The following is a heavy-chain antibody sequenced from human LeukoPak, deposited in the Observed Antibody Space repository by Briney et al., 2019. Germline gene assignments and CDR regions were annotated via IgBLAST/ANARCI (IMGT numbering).Heavy chain of an antibody. CDR1: GGTFSSYA. CDR2: IIPIFGTA. CDR3: ARDNYAGANWFDP. D-gene: IGHD1-7*01. Sequence: SGKVSCKASGGTFSSYAISWVRQAPGQGLEWMGGIIPIFGTANYAQKFQGRVTITTDESTSTAYMELSSLRSEDTAVYYCARDNYAGANWFDPWGQGTLVTVSS. V-gene: IGHV1-69*05. J-gene: IGHJ5*02.